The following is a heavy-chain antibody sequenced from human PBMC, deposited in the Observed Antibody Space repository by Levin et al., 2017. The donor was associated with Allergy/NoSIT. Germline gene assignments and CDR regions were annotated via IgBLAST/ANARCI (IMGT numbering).Heavy chain of an antibody. CDR1: GFAFGDYA. J-gene: IGHJ3*01. CDR2: ITGGGSDT. V-gene: IGHV3-23*01. D-gene: IGHD6-19*01. CDR3: AKKQAGTSGSSFDV. Sequence: GGSLRLSCAASGFAFGDYAMTWVRQAPGKGLEWVSDITGGGSDTWYGDSVKGRFTVSRDNSNDMLYLELNSLRVEDTGIYYCAKKQAGTSGSSFDVWGQGTTVTVSS.